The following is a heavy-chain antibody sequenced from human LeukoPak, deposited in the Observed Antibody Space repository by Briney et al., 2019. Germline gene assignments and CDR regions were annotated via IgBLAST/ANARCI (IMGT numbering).Heavy chain of an antibody. V-gene: IGHV3-48*03. CDR3: ARGPTVTTT. CDR2: ISSSGSTI. Sequence: PGGSLRLSCAASGFTFSSYEMNWVSQAPGKGLEWVSYISSSGSTIYYADSVKGRFTISRDNAKNSLYLQMNSLRAEDTAVYYCARGPTVTTTWGQGTLVTVSS. CDR1: GFTFSSYE. D-gene: IGHD4-17*01. J-gene: IGHJ4*02.